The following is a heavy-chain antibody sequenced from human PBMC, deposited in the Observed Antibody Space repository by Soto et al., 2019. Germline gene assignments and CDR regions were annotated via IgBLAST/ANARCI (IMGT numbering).Heavy chain of an antibody. Sequence: RSLTCTVSGGSISSYYWSWIRQPPGKGLEWIGYIYYSGSTNYNPSLKSRVTISVDTSKNQFSLKLSSVTAADTAVYYCARGRIVGATTNWFDPWGQGTLVTVSS. V-gene: IGHV4-59*01. CDR2: IYYSGST. CDR3: ARGRIVGATTNWFDP. CDR1: GGSISSYY. J-gene: IGHJ5*02. D-gene: IGHD1-26*01.